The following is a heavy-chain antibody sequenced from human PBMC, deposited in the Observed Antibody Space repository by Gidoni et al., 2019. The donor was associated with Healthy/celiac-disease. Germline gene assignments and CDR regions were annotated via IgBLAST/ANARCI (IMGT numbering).Heavy chain of an antibody. J-gene: IGHJ4*02. CDR2: INHSGST. CDR3: ARGNLGGSYYSA. CDR1: GGSFSGYY. Sequence: QVQLQQWGAGLLKPSETLSLTCAVYGGSFSGYYWSWIRQPPGKGLEWIGEINHSGSTNYNPSLKSRVTISVDTSKNQFSLKLSSVTAADTAVYYCARGNLGGSYYSAWGQGTLVTVSS. D-gene: IGHD1-26*01. V-gene: IGHV4-34*01.